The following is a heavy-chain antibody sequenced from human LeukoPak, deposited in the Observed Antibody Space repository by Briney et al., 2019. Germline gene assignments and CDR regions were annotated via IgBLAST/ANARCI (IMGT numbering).Heavy chain of an antibody. V-gene: IGHV4-4*07. D-gene: IGHD1-26*01. CDR3: ARDNHSGSYHSSYYFDY. CDR2: IYTSGST. J-gene: IGHJ4*02. Sequence: PSETLSLTCTVSGGSISSYYWSWIRQPAGKGLEWIGRIYTSGSTNYNPSLKSRVTMSVDASKNQFSLKLSSVTAADTAVYYCARDNHSGSYHSSYYFDYWGQGTLVTVSS. CDR1: GGSISSYY.